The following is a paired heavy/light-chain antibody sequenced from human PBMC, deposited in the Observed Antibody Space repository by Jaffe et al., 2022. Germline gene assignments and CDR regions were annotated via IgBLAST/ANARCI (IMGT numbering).Heavy chain of an antibody. Sequence: QVQLVQSGAEVKKPGASVKVSCKVSGYTLTELSMHWVRQAPGKGLEWMGGFDPEDGETIYAQKFQGRVTMTEDTSTDTAYMELSSLRSEDTAVYYCATGRHRPKLGYCSGGSCYPPPGYFDYWGQGTLVTVSS. CDR1: GYTLTELS. CDR3: ATGRHRPKLGYCSGGSCYPPPGYFDY. J-gene: IGHJ4*02. D-gene: IGHD2-15*01. CDR2: FDPEDGET. V-gene: IGHV1-24*01.
Light chain of an antibody. V-gene: IGKV1-8*01. Sequence: AIRMTQSPSSLSASTGDRVTITCRASQGISSYLAWYQQKPGKAPKLLIYAASTLQSGVPSRFSGSGSGTDFTLTISCLQSEDFATYYCQQYYSYPRGFGPGTKVDIK. CDR1: QGISSY. CDR2: AAS. J-gene: IGKJ3*01. CDR3: QQYYSYPRG.